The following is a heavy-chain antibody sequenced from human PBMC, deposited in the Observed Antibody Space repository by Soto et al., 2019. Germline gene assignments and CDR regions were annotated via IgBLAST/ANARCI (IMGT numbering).Heavy chain of an antibody. J-gene: IGHJ6*02. CDR1: GGSISSYY. CDR3: ARDSQLERGQVDYYYGMDV. V-gene: IGHV4-59*01. D-gene: IGHD1-1*01. Sequence: PSETLSLTCTVSGGSISSYYWSWIRQPPGKGLEWIGYIYYSGSTNYNPSLKSRVTISVDTSKNQFSLKLSSVTAADTAVYYCARDSQLERGQVDYYYGMDVWGQGTTVTVSS. CDR2: IYYSGST.